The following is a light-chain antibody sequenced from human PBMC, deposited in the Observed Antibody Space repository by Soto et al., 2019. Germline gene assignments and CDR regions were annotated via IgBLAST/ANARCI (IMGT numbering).Light chain of an antibody. CDR3: SSYTSSSTIYV. Sequence: QSVLTQPPSASGTPGQRVTISCSGSSSNIGSNYVYWYQQLPGTAPKLLIYRNNQRPSGVPDRFSGSKSGTSASLAISGLRSEDEADYYRSSYTSSSTIYVFGTGTQLTVL. CDR1: SSNIGSNY. J-gene: IGLJ1*01. V-gene: IGLV1-47*01. CDR2: RNN.